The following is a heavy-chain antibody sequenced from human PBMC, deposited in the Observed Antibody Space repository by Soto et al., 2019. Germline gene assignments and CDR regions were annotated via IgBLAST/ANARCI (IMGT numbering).Heavy chain of an antibody. D-gene: IGHD1-26*01. CDR1: GYTFTTYA. V-gene: IGHV1-3*01. Sequence: ASVKVSCKASGYTFTTYALHWVRRAPGQRPEWMGWINPASGHTKYSKKFQDRVTITRDTSASTGYMELSSLGSEDTAVYYCGRSVVGATGEILYNAMDVWGQGTTVTVSS. CDR2: INPASGHT. J-gene: IGHJ6*02. CDR3: GRSVVGATGEILYNAMDV.